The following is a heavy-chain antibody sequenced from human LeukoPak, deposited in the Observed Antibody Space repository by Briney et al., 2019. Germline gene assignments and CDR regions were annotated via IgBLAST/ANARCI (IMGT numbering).Heavy chain of an antibody. J-gene: IGHJ3*02. CDR1: GYTFTGYY. CDR3: ARVSTSSSYAGDAFDI. Sequence: ASVKVSCKASGYTFTGYYMHWVRQAPGQGLEWMGWINPNSGGTNYAQKFQGRVTMTRDTSISTAYMELSRLRSDDTAVYYCARVSTSSSYAGDAFDIWGQGTMVTVSS. CDR2: INPNSGGT. D-gene: IGHD6-6*01. V-gene: IGHV1-2*02.